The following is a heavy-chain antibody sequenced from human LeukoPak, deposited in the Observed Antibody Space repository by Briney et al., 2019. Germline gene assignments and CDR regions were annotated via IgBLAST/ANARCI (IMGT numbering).Heavy chain of an antibody. CDR1: GDSVSSNSAA. CDR2: TYYRSEWSN. Sequence: SQTLSLTCAISGDSVSSNSAAWNWIRQSPSRGLEWLGRTYYRSEWSNNYAVSVKSRITINSDTSKNQFSLQLNSVTPEDTAMYYCARDATGDLEFDYWGQGTLVTVSS. V-gene: IGHV6-1*01. J-gene: IGHJ4*02. D-gene: IGHD7-27*01. CDR3: ARDATGDLEFDY.